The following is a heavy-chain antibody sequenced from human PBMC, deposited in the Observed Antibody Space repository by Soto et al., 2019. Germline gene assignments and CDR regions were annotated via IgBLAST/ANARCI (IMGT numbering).Heavy chain of an antibody. J-gene: IGHJ4*02. V-gene: IGHV4-31*03. CDR1: GGSISSGGYY. CDR3: ARVWVEFSIVVVPAAIDY. D-gene: IGHD2-2*01. Sequence: KASETLSLTCTVSGGSISSGGYYWSWIRQHPGKGLEWIGYIYYSGSTYYNPSLKSRVTISVDTSKNQFSLKLSSVTAADTAVYYCARVWVEFSIVVVPAAIDYWGQGTLVTVSS. CDR2: IYYSGST.